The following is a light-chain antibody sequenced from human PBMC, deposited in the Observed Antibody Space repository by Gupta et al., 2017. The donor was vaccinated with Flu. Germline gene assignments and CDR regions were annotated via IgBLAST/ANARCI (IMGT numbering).Light chain of an antibody. CDR3: QHRYSVPYS. V-gene: IGKV1-39*01. Sequence: IQMTQSPSSLSASVGDRVTITCRASQSIGPFLLWYQQRPGKAPNLLIYGAYTLQDGVATRFSGGGSGTEVSLTIXNLQPEXFATYFCQHRYSVPYSVGQGT. CDR1: QSIGPF. J-gene: IGKJ2*03. CDR2: GAY.